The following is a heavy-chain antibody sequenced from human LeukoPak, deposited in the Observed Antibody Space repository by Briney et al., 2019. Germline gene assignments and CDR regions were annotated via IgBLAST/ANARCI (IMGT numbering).Heavy chain of an antibody. V-gene: IGHV3-64*01. CDR1: GFTFSSYA. J-gene: IGHJ4*02. CDR3: ARDAAYNWNYVDY. CDR2: ISSNGGST. D-gene: IGHD1-20*01. Sequence: GGSLSLSCAASGFTFSSYAMHWVRQAPGKGLEYVSAISSNGGSTYYANSVKGRFTISRDNSKNTLYLQMGGLRAEDMAVYYCARDAAYNWNYVDYWGQGTLVTVSS.